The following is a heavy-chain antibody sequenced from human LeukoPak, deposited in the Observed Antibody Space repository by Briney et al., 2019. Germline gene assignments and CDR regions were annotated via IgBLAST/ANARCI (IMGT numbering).Heavy chain of an antibody. Sequence: GRSLRLSCAASGFTFSSYGMHWVRQAPGKGLEWVAVIWYDGSNKYYADSVKGRFTISRDNSKNTLHLQMNSLRGEDTAVYYCAKDGGGDVLERYNMDVWGKGTTVTVSS. V-gene: IGHV3-33*06. CDR3: AKDGGGDVLERYNMDV. CDR1: GFTFSSYG. J-gene: IGHJ6*03. CDR2: IWYDGSNK. D-gene: IGHD3-3*01.